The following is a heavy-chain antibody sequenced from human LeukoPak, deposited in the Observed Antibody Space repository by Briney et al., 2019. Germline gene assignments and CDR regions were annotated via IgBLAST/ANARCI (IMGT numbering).Heavy chain of an antibody. Sequence: GGSLRLSCAASGFTFSNAWMSWVRQAPGKGLEWIGRILRKSECGTTGYAAHVKGRFSISRDDSKNTLYLQMNSLETDDSAVYYCTTYIVGATIPGEYWGQGTLVTVSS. D-gene: IGHD1-26*01. CDR3: TTYIVGATIPGEY. V-gene: IGHV3-15*01. CDR1: GFTFSNAW. CDR2: ILRKSECGTT. J-gene: IGHJ4*02.